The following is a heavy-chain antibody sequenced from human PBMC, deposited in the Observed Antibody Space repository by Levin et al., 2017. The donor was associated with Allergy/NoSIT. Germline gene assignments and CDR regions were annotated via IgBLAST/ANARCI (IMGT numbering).Heavy chain of an antibody. J-gene: IGHJ4*02. CDR2: VRENGVTT. CDR1: GFTFSSYA. CDR3: AKVAGYCAGGSCFYYYDY. V-gene: IGHV3-23*01. D-gene: IGHD2-15*01. Sequence: GESLKISCAASGFTFSSYAMNWVRQAPGKGLEWVSAVRENGVTTYYADSVKGRFTISRDNSKSTLYLQMNSLRVEDTAAYYCAKVAGYCAGGSCFYYYDYWGQGTLVTVSS.